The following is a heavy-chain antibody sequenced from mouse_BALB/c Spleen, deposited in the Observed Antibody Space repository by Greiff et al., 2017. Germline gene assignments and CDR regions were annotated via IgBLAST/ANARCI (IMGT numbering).Heavy chain of an antibody. Sequence: QVQLQQPGAELVKPGASVKLSCKASGYTFTSYYMYWVKQRPGHGLEWIGGIHPSNGGTNFNEKFKSKATLTVDKSSSPAYMQLSSLTSEDSAVYYWTRGGNYFDYWGQGTTLTVSS. J-gene: IGHJ2*01. CDR3: TRGGNYFDY. CDR1: GYTFTSYY. CDR2: IHPSNGGT. V-gene: IGHV1S81*02.